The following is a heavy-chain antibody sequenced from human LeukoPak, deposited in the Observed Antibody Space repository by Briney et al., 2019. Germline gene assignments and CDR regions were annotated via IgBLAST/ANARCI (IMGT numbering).Heavy chain of an antibody. CDR3: ASYDSGSYGYFDL. D-gene: IGHD1-26*01. Sequence: GGSLRLSCAASGFTFSSYWMSWVRQAPGKGLEWVANINQDSSEKHYVDSVKGRFTISRDNAKTSLYLQMNSLRVADTAVYYCASYDSGSYGYFDLWGRGTLVTVSS. CDR2: INQDSSEK. V-gene: IGHV3-7*01. CDR1: GFTFSSYW. J-gene: IGHJ2*01.